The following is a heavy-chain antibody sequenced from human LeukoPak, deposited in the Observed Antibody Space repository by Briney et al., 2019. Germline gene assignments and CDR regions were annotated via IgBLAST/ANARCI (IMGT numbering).Heavy chain of an antibody. CDR1: GGSISSPY. J-gene: IGHJ4*02. D-gene: IGHD6-13*01. Sequence: SETLSLTCTVSGGSISSPYWTWIRQPPGKGLEWIGYMFHSGSTNYNPSLKSRVTISVDTSRTQFSLRLTPVTAADTAVYYCARGAYSYSTSWFDYWGQGILVTVSS. CDR3: ARGAYSYSTSWFDY. CDR2: MFHSGST. V-gene: IGHV4-59*11.